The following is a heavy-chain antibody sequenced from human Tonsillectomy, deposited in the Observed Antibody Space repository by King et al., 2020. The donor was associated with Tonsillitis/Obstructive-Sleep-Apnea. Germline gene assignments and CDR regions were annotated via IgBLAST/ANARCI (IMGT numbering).Heavy chain of an antibody. CDR1: GFTFSSYG. J-gene: IGHJ4*02. CDR3: AQDGAVYYDKYFDY. D-gene: IGHD3-16*01. CDR2: IWYDGSSK. Sequence: VQLVESGGGVVQPGRSLRLSCAASGFTFSSYGMHWVRQAPGKGLEWVAVIWYDGSSKYFADSVKGRFTISRDNSKNTLYLQMNSLRAEDTGVYYCAQDGAVYYDKYFDYWGQGTLVTVSS. V-gene: IGHV3-33*06.